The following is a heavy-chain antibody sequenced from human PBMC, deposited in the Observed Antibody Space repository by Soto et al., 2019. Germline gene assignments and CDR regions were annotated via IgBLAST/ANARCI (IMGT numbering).Heavy chain of an antibody. D-gene: IGHD4-17*01. CDR1: GGSIGSGAYY. CDR2: IAYSGST. CDR3: ARDPTSVTKGAFDI. Sequence: QVQLQVSGPGLVKPSETLSLTCSVSGGSIGSGAYYWSWIRRHPGEGLEWIGYIAYSGSTYYNPSLKSRVSISVDTSKNQLSLRLSSVTPPDTAVYYCARDPTSVTKGAFDIWGQGTMVTVSS. J-gene: IGHJ3*02. V-gene: IGHV4-31*03.